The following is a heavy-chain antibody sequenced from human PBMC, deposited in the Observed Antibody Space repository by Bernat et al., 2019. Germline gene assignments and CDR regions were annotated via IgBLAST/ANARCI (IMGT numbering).Heavy chain of an antibody. Sequence: QVQLVESGGGVVQPGRSLRLSCAASGFTFSSYAMHWVRQAPGKGLEWVAVISYDGSNKYYADSVKGRFTISRDNSKNTLYLQMNSLRAEDTAVYYCARELACGGDCYSGGAFDIWGQGTIVTVSS. J-gene: IGHJ3*02. V-gene: IGHV3-30-3*01. CDR3: ARELACGGDCYSGGAFDI. CDR2: ISYDGSNK. CDR1: GFTFSSYA. D-gene: IGHD2-21*02.